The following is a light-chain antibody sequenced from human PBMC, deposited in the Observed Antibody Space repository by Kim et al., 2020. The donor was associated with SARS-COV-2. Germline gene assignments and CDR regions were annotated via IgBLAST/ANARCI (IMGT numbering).Light chain of an antibody. Sequence: SPGERATLTSRASQSVRNGYLAWYQQKPGQSHRLLIYDASSRATGIPDRFSGSGSGTDFTLTISRLEPEDFAVYYCQQYTGSPITFGQGTRLEIK. V-gene: IGKV3-20*01. J-gene: IGKJ5*01. CDR3: QQYTGSPIT. CDR1: QSVRNGY. CDR2: DAS.